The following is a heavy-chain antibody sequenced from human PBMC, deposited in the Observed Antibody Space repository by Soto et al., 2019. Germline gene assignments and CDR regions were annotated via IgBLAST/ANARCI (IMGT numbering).Heavy chain of an antibody. CDR2: ISAYNGNT. Sequence: ASVKVSCKASGYTFTSYGISWVRQAPGQGLEWMGWISAYNGNTNYAQKLQGRVTISRDNSKNTLFLQMNSLRVEDTGIYYCAKGRDVTEGDVEYFQNWGQGTLVTVSS. CDR1: GYTFTSYG. CDR3: AKGRDVTEGDVEYFQN. J-gene: IGHJ1*01. V-gene: IGHV1-18*01. D-gene: IGHD2-21*02.